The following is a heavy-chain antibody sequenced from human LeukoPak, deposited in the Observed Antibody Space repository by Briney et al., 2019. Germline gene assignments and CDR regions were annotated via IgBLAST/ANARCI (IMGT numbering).Heavy chain of an antibody. J-gene: IGHJ3*02. V-gene: IGHV5-51*01. CDR3: ARRKVAGNEEGFDI. Sequence: GEPLKISCKGSGYIFINYWIAWVRQMPGKGLEWMGIIYPSDSDTRNNPSFQGQVTLSADKSISSVYLQWSSLKASDTAMYYCARRKVAGNEEGFDIWGQGTMVTVSS. CDR2: IYPSDSDT. D-gene: IGHD6-19*01. CDR1: GYIFINYW.